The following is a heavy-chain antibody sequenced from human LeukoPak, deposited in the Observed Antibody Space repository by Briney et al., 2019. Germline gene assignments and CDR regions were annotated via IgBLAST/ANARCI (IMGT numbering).Heavy chain of an antibody. CDR3: ASLGELSDYDAFDI. Sequence: ASVKVSCKASGYTFTSYDINWVRQATGQGLEWMGWINPNSGNTGYAQKFQGRVTMTRNTSISTAYMELSSLRSEDTAVYYCASLGELSDYDAFDIWGQGTMVTVSS. D-gene: IGHD3-16*02. J-gene: IGHJ3*02. CDR2: INPNSGNT. CDR1: GYTFTSYD. V-gene: IGHV1-8*01.